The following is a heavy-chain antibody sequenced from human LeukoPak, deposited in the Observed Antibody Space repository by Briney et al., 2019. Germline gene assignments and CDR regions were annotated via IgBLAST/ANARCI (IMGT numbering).Heavy chain of an antibody. J-gene: IGHJ4*02. D-gene: IGHD6-13*01. CDR3: ARGYSSSGKRGFFDY. CDR2: IIPIFGTA. V-gene: IGHV1-69*05. Sequence: ASVKVSCKASGGTFSSYAISWVRQAPGQGLEWMGGIIPIFGTANYAQKFQGRVTITTDESTSTAYMELSSLRSEDTAVYYCARGYSSSGKRGFFDYWGQGTLVTVSS. CDR1: GGTFSSYA.